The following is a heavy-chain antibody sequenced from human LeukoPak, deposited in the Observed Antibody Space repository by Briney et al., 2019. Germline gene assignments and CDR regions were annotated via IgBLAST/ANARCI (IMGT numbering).Heavy chain of an antibody. CDR3: ARELSIVVVAATRVFAFDI. D-gene: IGHD2-15*01. CDR1: GGTFSSYA. Sequence: SVKVSCKASGGTFSSYAISWVRQAPGQGLEWMGGIIPIFGTANYAQKFQGRVTITTDESTSTAYMELSSLRSEDTAVYYCARELSIVVVAATRVFAFDIWGQGTMVTVSS. J-gene: IGHJ3*02. V-gene: IGHV1-69*05. CDR2: IIPIFGTA.